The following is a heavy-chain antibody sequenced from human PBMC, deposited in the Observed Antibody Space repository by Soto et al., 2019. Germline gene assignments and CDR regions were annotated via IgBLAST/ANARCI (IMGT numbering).Heavy chain of an antibody. CDR3: ARDGGGNDFDY. D-gene: IGHD5-12*01. V-gene: IGHV4-59*01. Sequence: QVQLQESGPGLVKPSETLSLTCTVSGGSISSYYWSWIRQPPGKGLEWIGYIYYSVSTNYNPSLKSRVTISVDTSKNQFSLKLSSVTAADTAVYYCARDGGGNDFDYWGQGTLVTVSS. CDR2: IYYSVST. J-gene: IGHJ4*02. CDR1: GGSISSYY.